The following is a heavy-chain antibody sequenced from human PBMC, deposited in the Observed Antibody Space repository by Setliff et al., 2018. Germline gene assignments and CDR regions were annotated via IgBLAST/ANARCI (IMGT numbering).Heavy chain of an antibody. J-gene: IGHJ3*02. V-gene: IGHV1-69*10. CDR2: IIPILGIA. CDR1: GGTFSSYA. Sequence: SVKVSCKASGGTFSSYAISWVRQAPGQGLEWMGGIIPILGIANYAQKFQGRVTITADESTSTAYMELSSLRSEDTAVYYCAIGSAYCGGDCYKPNAFDIWGQGTMVTVSS. CDR3: AIGSAYCGGDCYKPNAFDI. D-gene: IGHD2-21*02.